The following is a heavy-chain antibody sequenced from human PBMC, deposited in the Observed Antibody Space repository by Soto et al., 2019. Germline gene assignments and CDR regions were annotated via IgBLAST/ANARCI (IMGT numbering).Heavy chain of an antibody. CDR3: TRVGGDYYFSSGHPLDF. CDR2: INQDGREI. Sequence: EVQLVESGGGLVQPGGSLRLSCAASGFTFSSYWMSWVRQAPGKGLEWVANINQDGREIYYVDSVKGRVTISRDNAKNSLYLQMNSLRAEDTAVYYCTRVGGDYYFSSGHPLDFWGQGNLVAVSS. D-gene: IGHD3-22*01. CDR1: GFTFSSYW. J-gene: IGHJ4*02. V-gene: IGHV3-7*05.